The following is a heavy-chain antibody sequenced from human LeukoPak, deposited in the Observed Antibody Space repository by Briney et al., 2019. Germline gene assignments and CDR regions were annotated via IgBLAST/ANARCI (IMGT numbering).Heavy chain of an antibody. CDR3: AREVVIVVEPAANTIDY. CDR1: GFTFRDYT. V-gene: IGHV3-21*01. D-gene: IGHD2-2*01. Sequence: GGSLRLSCAASGFTFRDYTMNWVRQAPGKGLEWASAISKSSTYIKYADSVKGRFTVSRDNAKNSLFLQMNSLRVEDTAVYYCAREVVIVVEPAANTIDYWGQGTRVTVSS. J-gene: IGHJ4*02. CDR2: ISKSSTYI.